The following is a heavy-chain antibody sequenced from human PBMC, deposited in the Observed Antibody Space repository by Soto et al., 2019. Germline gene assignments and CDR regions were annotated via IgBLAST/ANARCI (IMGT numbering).Heavy chain of an antibody. Sequence: QVQPVQSGAEVKKPGASVKVSCKASGYTFTSYGIRWVRQAPGQGLEWMGWISAYNGNTNYAQKLQGRVTMTTDTSSSTAYMELRSLRSDDTAVYFCAGVTGGGWFDPWGQETLVTVSS. J-gene: IGHJ5*02. V-gene: IGHV1-18*04. CDR3: AGVTGGGWFDP. D-gene: IGHD5-18*01. CDR1: GYTFTSYG. CDR2: ISAYNGNT.